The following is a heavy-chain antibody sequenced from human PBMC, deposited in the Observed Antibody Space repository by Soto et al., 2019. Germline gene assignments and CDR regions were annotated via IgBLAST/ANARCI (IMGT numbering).Heavy chain of an antibody. V-gene: IGHV3-7*01. CDR3: ARDWGYCSGATCYSVLDY. D-gene: IGHD2-15*01. CDR2: IKPDGSEK. Sequence: EVQLVESGGGLVQPGGSLRLSCAVSGFTFSTYWMDWVRQAPGKGLEWVAKIKPDGSEKNYVDSVKGRFTISRDNANSSLYLQMNSLRPEDTAVYYCARDWGYCSGATCYSVLDYWGQGTLVTVSS. J-gene: IGHJ4*02. CDR1: GFTFSTYW.